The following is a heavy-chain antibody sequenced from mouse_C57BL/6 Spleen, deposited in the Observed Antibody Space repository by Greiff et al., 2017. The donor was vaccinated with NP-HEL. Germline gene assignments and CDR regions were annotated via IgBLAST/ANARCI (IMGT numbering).Heavy chain of an antibody. J-gene: IGHJ2*01. CDR1: GYTFTSYW. D-gene: IGHD1-1*01. CDR3: ARHYELDY. CDR2: IDPSDSYT. Sequence: QVQLQQPGAELVKPGASVKLSCKASGYTFTSYWMQWVKQRPGQGLEWIGEIDPSDSYTNYNQKFKGKATLTVDTSSSTAYMQLSSLTSEDSAVYYCARHYELDYWGQGTTLTVSS. V-gene: IGHV1-50*01.